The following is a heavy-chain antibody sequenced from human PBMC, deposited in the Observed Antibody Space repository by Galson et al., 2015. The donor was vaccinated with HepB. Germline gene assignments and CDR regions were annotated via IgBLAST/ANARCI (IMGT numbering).Heavy chain of an antibody. J-gene: IGHJ4*02. CDR2: IYYSGST. CDR1: GGSISSSGYY. CDR3: ARLAYNILTGLPDYFDY. D-gene: IGHD3-9*01. V-gene: IGHV4-39*01. Sequence: SETLSLTCTVSGGSISSSGYYWGWLRQPPGKGLEWIGTIYYSGSTYYNPSLKSRVTVSVDTSNNQFSLKLSSVTAADTAVYYCARLAYNILTGLPDYFDYWGQGTLVTVSS.